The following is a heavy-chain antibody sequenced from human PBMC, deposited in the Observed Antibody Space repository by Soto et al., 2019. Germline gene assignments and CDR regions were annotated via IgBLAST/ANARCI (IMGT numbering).Heavy chain of an antibody. J-gene: IGHJ4*02. CDR3: AREGGSSSSTFDY. Sequence: GGSLRLSCAASGFTFSSYGRHWVRQAPGKGLEWVAVIWYDGSNKYYADSVKGRFTISRDNSKNTLYLQMNSLRAEDTAVYYCAREGGSSSSTFDYWGQGTLVTVSS. V-gene: IGHV3-33*01. D-gene: IGHD6-6*01. CDR1: GFTFSSYG. CDR2: IWYDGSNK.